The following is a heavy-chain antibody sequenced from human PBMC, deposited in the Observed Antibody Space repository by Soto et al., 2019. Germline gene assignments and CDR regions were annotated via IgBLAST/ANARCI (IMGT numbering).Heavy chain of an antibody. J-gene: IGHJ6*02. CDR2: ISDDGSNK. CDR1: GFTFSNYG. Sequence: LRLSCAASGFTFSNYGMHWVRQAPGKGLEWVAFISDDGSNKYYADSMKGRLTMSRDNSKSTLYLQMNSLRVEDTAVYYCTKRRNVLRFLEWSSGMEVWGQGTTVTVSS. D-gene: IGHD3-3*01. CDR3: TKRRNVLRFLEWSSGMEV. V-gene: IGHV3-30*18.